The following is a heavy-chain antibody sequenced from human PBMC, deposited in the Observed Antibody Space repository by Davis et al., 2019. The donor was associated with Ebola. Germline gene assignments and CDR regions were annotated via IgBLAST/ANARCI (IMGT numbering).Heavy chain of an antibody. J-gene: IGHJ6*02. V-gene: IGHV4-59*12. CDR1: GGSISRYY. CDR3: ARGGGDYGMDV. Sequence: MPSETLSLTCTVSGGSISRYYWSWIRQPPGKGLEWIGCLYYRGSTNYNPSLKSRVSTSVDTSKNQFSLQLDSVTPEDSALYFCARGGGDYGMDVWGQGTTVTVSS. CDR2: LYYRGST. D-gene: IGHD3-16*01.